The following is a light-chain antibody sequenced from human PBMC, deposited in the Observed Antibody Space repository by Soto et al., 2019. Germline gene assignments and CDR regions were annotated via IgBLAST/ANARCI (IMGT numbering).Light chain of an antibody. CDR1: SSVVGSYNL. CDR3: CSYAGSSTYV. CDR2: EVS. Sequence: QSVLTQPASVSGSPGQSITISCTGTSSVVGSYNLVSWYQQHPGKAPKVMIYEVSKRPSGVPNRFSGSKSGNTASLTISGLQAEDEADSYCCSYAGSSTYVFGPGTKVTVL. V-gene: IGLV2-23*02. J-gene: IGLJ1*01.